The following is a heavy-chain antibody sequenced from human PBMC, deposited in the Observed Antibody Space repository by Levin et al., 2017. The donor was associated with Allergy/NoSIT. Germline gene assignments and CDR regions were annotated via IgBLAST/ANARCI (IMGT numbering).Heavy chain of an antibody. Sequence: ASVKVSCKASGYTFTGYYMHWVRQAPGQGLEWMGWINPNSGGTNYAQKFQGRVTMTRDTSISTAYMELSRLRSDDTAVYYCARAAPHSSGWFDYWGQGTLVTVSS. CDR3: ARAAPHSSGWFDY. J-gene: IGHJ4*02. V-gene: IGHV1-2*02. CDR1: GYTFTGYY. D-gene: IGHD6-19*01. CDR2: INPNSGGT.